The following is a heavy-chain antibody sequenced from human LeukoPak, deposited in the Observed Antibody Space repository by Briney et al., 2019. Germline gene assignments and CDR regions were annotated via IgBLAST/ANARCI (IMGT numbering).Heavy chain of an antibody. CDR1: GYTFTDYF. D-gene: IGHD2-21*02. Sequence: ASVKVSCKASGYTFTDYFIHWVRQAPGQGLEWMGWINPHSGGTKSAQRFQGRVTMTRDTSISTAYMEVSGLKSDDTAVYYCVRDQTNCGGDCYKSFFDYWGQGTLVTVSS. V-gene: IGHV1-2*02. J-gene: IGHJ4*02. CDR2: INPHSGGT. CDR3: VRDQTNCGGDCYKSFFDY.